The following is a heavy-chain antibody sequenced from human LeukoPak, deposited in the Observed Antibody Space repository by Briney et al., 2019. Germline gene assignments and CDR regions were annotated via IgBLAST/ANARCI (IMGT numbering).Heavy chain of an antibody. V-gene: IGHV3-23*01. CDR1: GITVSTYD. J-gene: IGHJ5*02. CDR3: AKPLYNSGWYGGGDS. CDR2: FSGSDGSA. D-gene: IGHD6-19*01. Sequence: GGSLRLSCAASGITVSTYDMSWVRQAPGKGPEWVSGFSGSDGSAYYADSVKGRFTISRDNSKDTLYLQMNSLRADDTAIYYCAKPLYNSGWYGGGDSWGQGTLVTVSS.